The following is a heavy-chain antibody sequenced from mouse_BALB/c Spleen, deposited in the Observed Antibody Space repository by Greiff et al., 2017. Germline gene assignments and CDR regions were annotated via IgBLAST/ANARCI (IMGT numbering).Heavy chain of an antibody. V-gene: IGHV5-12-1*01. Sequence: DVMLVESGGGLVKPGGSLKLSCAASGFAFSSYDMSWVRQTPEKRLEWVAYISSGGGSTYYPDTVKGRFTISRDNAKNTLYLQMSSLKSEDTAMYYCARPLGYYAMDYWGQGTSVTVSS. CDR2: ISSGGGST. J-gene: IGHJ4*01. CDR3: ARPLGYYAMDY. D-gene: IGHD4-1*01. CDR1: GFAFSSYD.